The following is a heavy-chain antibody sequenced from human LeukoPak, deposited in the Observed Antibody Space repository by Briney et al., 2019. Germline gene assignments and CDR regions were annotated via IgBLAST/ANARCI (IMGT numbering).Heavy chain of an antibody. J-gene: IGHJ4*02. CDR3: ARDWGYSDYSIGNY. CDR1: GYTFTIYG. V-gene: IGHV1-18*01. D-gene: IGHD4-11*01. CDR2: ISGYNGNT. Sequence: ASVKVSCKASGYTFTIYGFSWVRQAPGQGLEWMGWISGYNGNTNYAQKLQGRATMTTDTSTSTAYMELRSLRSDDTAVYYCARDWGYSDYSIGNYWGQGTLVSVSS.